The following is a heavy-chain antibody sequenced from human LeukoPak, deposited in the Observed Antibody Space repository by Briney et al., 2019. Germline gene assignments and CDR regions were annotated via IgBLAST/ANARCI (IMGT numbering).Heavy chain of an antibody. CDR2: IYTSGST. Sequence: SETLSLTCTVSGGSISSYYWSWIRQPAGKGLEWIGRIYTSGSTNYNPSLKSRVTMSVDTSKNQFSLRLNSVTAADTAVYFCARKGAAGTGFDYWGQGTQVTVSS. D-gene: IGHD1-1*01. V-gene: IGHV4-4*07. CDR1: GGSISSYY. J-gene: IGHJ4*02. CDR3: ARKGAAGTGFDY.